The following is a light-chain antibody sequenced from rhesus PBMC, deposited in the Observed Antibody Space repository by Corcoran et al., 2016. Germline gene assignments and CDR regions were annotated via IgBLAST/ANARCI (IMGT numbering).Light chain of an antibody. CDR2: LES. CDR3: QQYSNSPYS. V-gene: IGKV1-66*01. CDR1: QGINNY. J-gene: IGKJ2*01. Sequence: DIQMTQSPSSLSASVGDRVTITCRASQGINNYLSWYQQKQGKAPKPLIYLESSLETGVPARFSGSRSGTDYTLAISSLQPEDIATYFCQQYSNSPYSFGQGTKVEIK.